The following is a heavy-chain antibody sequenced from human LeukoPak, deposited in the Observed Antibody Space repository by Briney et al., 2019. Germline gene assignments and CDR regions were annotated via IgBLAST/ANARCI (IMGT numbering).Heavy chain of an antibody. V-gene: IGHV4-39*07. D-gene: IGHD1-26*01. J-gene: IGHJ1*01. Sequence: SETLSLTCTVSGGSISSSSYYWGWIRQPPGKGLEWIGNIYYTGSTYYNPSLKSRVTISVDTSKNQFSLKLSSVTAADTAVYYCARDLGAGSEYFQHWGQGTLVTVSS. CDR1: GGSISSSSYY. CDR3: ARDLGAGSEYFQH. CDR2: IYYTGST.